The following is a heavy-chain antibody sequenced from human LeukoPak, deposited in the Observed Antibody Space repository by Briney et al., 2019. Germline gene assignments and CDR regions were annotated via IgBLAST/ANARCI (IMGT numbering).Heavy chain of an antibody. D-gene: IGHD2-15*01. CDR1: GYSISSDYF. CDR3: ARGILL. Sequence: SDTLSLTCAVSGYSISSDYFWGWIRQPPGKGLEHIGAIYHSGSTYYNPSLKSRVIISVDTSNNQFSLKLNSVTAADTAVYYCARGILLWGQGTLVTVSS. J-gene: IGHJ4*02. V-gene: IGHV4-38-2*01. CDR2: IYHSGST.